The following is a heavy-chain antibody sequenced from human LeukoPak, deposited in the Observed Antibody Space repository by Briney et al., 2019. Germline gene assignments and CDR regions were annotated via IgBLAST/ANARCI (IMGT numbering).Heavy chain of an antibody. CDR2: MDQEGSEK. J-gene: IGHJ4*02. Sequence: GGSLRLSCAASGFTFSNYWMSWVRQAPGKGLEWVANMDQEGSEKYYVDSAKGRFTISRDNAKNSLYLQMNSLRAEDTAMYYCARAGYSSGWFAYYWGQGTLVTVSS. CDR1: GFTFSNYW. CDR3: ARAGYSSGWFAYY. V-gene: IGHV3-7*05. D-gene: IGHD6-19*01.